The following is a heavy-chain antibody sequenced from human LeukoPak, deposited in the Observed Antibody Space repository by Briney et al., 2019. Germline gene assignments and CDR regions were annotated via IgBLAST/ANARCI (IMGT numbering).Heavy chain of an antibody. CDR3: ARHTSMVRGVMKYYFDY. Sequence: PSETLSLTCTVSGGSISSGGYYWSWIRQHPGKGLEWIGSIYYSGSTYYNPSLKSRVTISVDTSKNQFSLRLNSVTAADTAVYYCARHTSMVRGVMKYYFDYWGQGTLATVSS. CDR1: GGSISSGGYY. J-gene: IGHJ4*02. CDR2: IYYSGST. D-gene: IGHD3-10*01. V-gene: IGHV4-39*01.